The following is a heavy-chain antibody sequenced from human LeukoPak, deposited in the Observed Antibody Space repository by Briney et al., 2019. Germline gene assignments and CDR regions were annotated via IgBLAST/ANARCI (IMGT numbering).Heavy chain of an antibody. J-gene: IGHJ4*02. CDR2: IYYSGST. CDR1: GGSVSSGSYY. V-gene: IGHV4-61*01. D-gene: IGHD4-17*01. Sequence: PSETLSLTCTVSGGSVSSGSYYWRWIRQPPGKRLEWIGYIYYSGSTNYNPSLKSRVTISVDTSKNQFSLKLSSVTAADTAVYYCAREGLYGDYVWSLDDWGQGTLVTVSS. CDR3: AREGLYGDYVWSLDD.